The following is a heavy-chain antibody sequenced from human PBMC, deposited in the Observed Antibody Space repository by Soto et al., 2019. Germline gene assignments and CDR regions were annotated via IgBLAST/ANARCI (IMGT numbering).Heavy chain of an antibody. D-gene: IGHD2-15*01. Sequence: AGSLRLSCAVSGFSFGSLGMHCVRHPPSNGREWVAVISYDGSNKYYADSVKGRFTISRDNSKNTLYLQMNSLRAEDTAVYYCAKVKVVAVAAVSMDVWGQGTTVTVSS. J-gene: IGHJ6*02. CDR2: ISYDGSNK. CDR3: AKVKVVAVAAVSMDV. CDR1: GFSFGSLG. V-gene: IGHV3-30*18.